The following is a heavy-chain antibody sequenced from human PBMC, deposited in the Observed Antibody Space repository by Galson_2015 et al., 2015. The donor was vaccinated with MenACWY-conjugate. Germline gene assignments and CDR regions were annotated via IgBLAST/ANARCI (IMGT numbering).Heavy chain of an antibody. CDR1: GFTFSSYG. CDR2: ISYDGSNK. J-gene: IGHJ4*02. Sequence: SLRLSCAASGFTFSSYGMHWVRQAPGKGLEWVEVISYDGSNKYYADSVKGRFTISRDNSKNTLYLQMNSLRAEDTAVYYCAKGGSHGDYFDYWGQGTLVTVSS. CDR3: AKGGSHGDYFDY. D-gene: IGHD4-17*01. V-gene: IGHV3-30*18.